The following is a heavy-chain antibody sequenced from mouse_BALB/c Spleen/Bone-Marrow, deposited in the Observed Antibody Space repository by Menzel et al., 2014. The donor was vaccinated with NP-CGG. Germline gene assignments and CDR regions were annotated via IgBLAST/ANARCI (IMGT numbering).Heavy chain of an antibody. D-gene: IGHD2-1*01. V-gene: IGHV7-3*02. J-gene: IGHJ3*01. Sequence: EVQRVESGGGLVQPGGSLRLSCATSGFTFTDYYMSWVRQPPGKALEWLGFIGNKANGYTTEYSASVKGRFTISRDNSQSILYLQMNTLRAEDSATYYCARDYGNYVRFAYWGQGTLVTVSA. CDR3: ARDYGNYVRFAY. CDR2: IGNKANGYTT. CDR1: GFTFTDYY.